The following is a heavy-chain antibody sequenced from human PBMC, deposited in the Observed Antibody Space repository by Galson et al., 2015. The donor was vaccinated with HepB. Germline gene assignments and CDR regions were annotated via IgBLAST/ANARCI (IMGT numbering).Heavy chain of an antibody. CDR1: GFTFSSYW. J-gene: IGHJ3*02. CDR2: IKQDGSEK. V-gene: IGHV3-7*01. D-gene: IGHD3-22*01. Sequence: SLRLSCAASGFTFSSYWMSRVRQAPGKGLEWVANIKQDGSEKYYVDSVKGRFTISRDNSKNTLYLQMSSLRAEDTAVYYCVRVYYYDSSGYRFRPAITNAFDIWGQGTMVTVSS. CDR3: VRVYYYDSSGYRFRPAITNAFDI.